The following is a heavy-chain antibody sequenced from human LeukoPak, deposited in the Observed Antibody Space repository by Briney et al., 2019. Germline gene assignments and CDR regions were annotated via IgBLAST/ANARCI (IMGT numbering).Heavy chain of an antibody. CDR1: GGSISSYY. V-gene: IGHV4-4*07. CDR2: IYTSGST. Sequence: PSETLSLTCTVSGGSISSYYWSWIRQPAGKGLEWIGRIYTSGSTNYNPSLKSRVTMSVDTSKNQFSLKLSSVTAADTAVYYCARGHYDILTGYYPHYFDYWGQGTLVTVSS. CDR3: ARGHYDILTGYYPHYFDY. J-gene: IGHJ4*02. D-gene: IGHD3-9*01.